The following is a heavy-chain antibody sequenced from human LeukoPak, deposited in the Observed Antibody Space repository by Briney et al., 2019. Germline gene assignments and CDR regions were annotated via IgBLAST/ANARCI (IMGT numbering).Heavy chain of an antibody. D-gene: IGHD6-13*01. Sequence: ASVKVSCKASGYTFTGYYMHWVRQAPGQGLEWMGRINPNSGGTNYAQKFQGRVTMTRDTSISTAYMELSSLRSEDTAVYYCARSTQLPVAAAVDFDYWGQGTLVTVSS. CDR3: ARSTQLPVAAAVDFDY. V-gene: IGHV1-2*06. CDR2: INPNSGGT. J-gene: IGHJ4*02. CDR1: GYTFTGYY.